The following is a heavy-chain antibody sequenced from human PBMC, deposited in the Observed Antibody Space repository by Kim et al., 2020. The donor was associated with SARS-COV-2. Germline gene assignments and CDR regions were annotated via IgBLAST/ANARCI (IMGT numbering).Heavy chain of an antibody. Sequence: GGSLRLSCAASGFTFDDYAMNWVRQAPGKGLEWVSGISWNSGSIGYADSVKGRFTISRDNAKNSLYLQMNSLRAEDTALYYCAKAAPYYDILTGFDYWGQGTLGTVSS. CDR1: GFTFDDYA. J-gene: IGHJ4*02. CDR3: AKAAPYYDILTGFDY. CDR2: ISWNSGSI. V-gene: IGHV3-9*01. D-gene: IGHD3-9*01.